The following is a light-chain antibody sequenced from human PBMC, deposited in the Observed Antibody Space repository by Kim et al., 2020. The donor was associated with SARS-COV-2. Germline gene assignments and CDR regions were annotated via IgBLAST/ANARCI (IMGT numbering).Light chain of an antibody. Sequence: SPGARATLSCRASQTVNSNYLNWYQQKPGQAPSLLIFGTSRRATDIPDRFNGSGSGTDFTLTINRLEPDDFAVYHCQQSGKSPQTFGQGTKVDIK. V-gene: IGKV3-20*01. J-gene: IGKJ1*01. CDR2: GTS. CDR3: QQSGKSPQT. CDR1: QTVNSNY.